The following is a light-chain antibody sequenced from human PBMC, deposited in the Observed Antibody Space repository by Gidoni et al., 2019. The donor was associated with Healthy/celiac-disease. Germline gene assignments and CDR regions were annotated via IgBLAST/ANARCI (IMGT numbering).Light chain of an antibody. CDR1: QSVSSY. CDR3: QQRSNWPRT. CDR2: DAS. J-gene: IGKJ1*01. Sequence: EIVLTQSPATLSLSPGERATLSCRASQSVSSYLAWYQQKPGQAPRLLIYDASNRATGIPARFSGSGSGTDFTLTIGSLEPEDFAVYYCQQRSNWPRTFGQXTKVEIK. V-gene: IGKV3-11*01.